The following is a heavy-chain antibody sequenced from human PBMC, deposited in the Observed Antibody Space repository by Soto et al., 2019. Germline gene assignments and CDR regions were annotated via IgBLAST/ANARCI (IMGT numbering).Heavy chain of an antibody. CDR3: ARESDITMVRGVLGY. CDR1: GFTFSDYY. J-gene: IGHJ4*02. V-gene: IGHV3-11*01. D-gene: IGHD3-10*01. CDR2: ISSSGSTI. Sequence: GGSLRLSCAASGFTFSDYYMSWIRQAPGKGLEWVSYISSSGSTIYYADSVKGRFTISRDNAKNSLYLQMNSLRAEDTAVYYCARESDITMVRGVLGYWGQGTLVTVSS.